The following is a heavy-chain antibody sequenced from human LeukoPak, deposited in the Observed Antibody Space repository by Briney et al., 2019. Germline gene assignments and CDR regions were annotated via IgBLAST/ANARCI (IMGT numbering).Heavy chain of an antibody. D-gene: IGHD3-22*01. J-gene: IGHJ4*02. CDR2: IKSKTDGGTT. CDR3: FTAQNYYDSSGYYNIDY. V-gene: IGHV3-15*01. CDR1: GFTFSNAW. Sequence: GGSLRLSCAASGFTFSNAWMTWVRQAPGKGLEWVGRIKSKTDGGTTDYAAPVKGRFTISRDDSQNTPYLQMNSLVTEDTAVYYCFTAQNYYDSSGYYNIDYWGQGTLVTVSS.